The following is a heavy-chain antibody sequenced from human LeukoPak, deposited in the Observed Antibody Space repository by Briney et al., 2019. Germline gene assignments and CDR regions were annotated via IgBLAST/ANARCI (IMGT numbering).Heavy chain of an antibody. D-gene: IGHD3-3*01. CDR2: ISYDGSNK. J-gene: IGHJ4*02. V-gene: IGHV3-30-3*01. Sequence: GGSLRLSCAASGFTFSSYAMHWVRQAPGKGLEWVAVISYDGSNKYYADSVKGRFTISRDNSKNSLYLQMNSLRAEDTAVYYCARDWAPVILEWLHFDYWGQGTLVTVSS. CDR3: ARDWAPVILEWLHFDY. CDR1: GFTFSSYA.